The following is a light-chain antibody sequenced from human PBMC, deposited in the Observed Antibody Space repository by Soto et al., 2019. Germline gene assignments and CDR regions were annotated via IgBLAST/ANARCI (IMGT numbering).Light chain of an antibody. CDR1: GSDVGGYNY. V-gene: IGLV2-14*01. CDR3: SSYTSSNTLV. CDR2: EVT. Sequence: QSALTQPASVSGSPAQSITISCTGTGSDVGGYNYVSWYQQHPGKAPKLMIYEVTNRPSGVSDRFSGSKSGNTASLTISGLQAEDEADYYCSSYTSSNTLVFGGGTKLTVL. J-gene: IGLJ3*02.